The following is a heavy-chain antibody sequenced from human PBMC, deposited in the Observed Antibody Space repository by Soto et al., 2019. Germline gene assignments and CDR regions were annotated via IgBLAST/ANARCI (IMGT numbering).Heavy chain of an antibody. CDR1: GFTFXXXX. V-gene: IGHV3-23*01. J-gene: IGHJ4*02. CDR2: ISPSGGST. Sequence: EVQLLESGGGLVQPGGSLRLSCAASGFTFXXXXXXXXXXXXXXXXXXXSGISPSGGSTYYADSVKGRFTISRDNXXXXXXXXXXXXXXXXXXXXXXXXXXXXXXXXXXXXXYWGLGTLVTVSS. CDR3: XXXXXXXXXXXXXXXY.